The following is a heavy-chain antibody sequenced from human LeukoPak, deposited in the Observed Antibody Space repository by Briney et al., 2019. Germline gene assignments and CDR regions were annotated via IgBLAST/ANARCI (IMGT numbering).Heavy chain of an antibody. CDR1: GGSISSSSYY. J-gene: IGHJ6*04. Sequence: SETLSLTCTVSGGSISSSSYYWGWIRQPPGKGLEWIGSIYYSGSTYYNPSLKSRVTISVDTSKNQFSLKLSSVTAADTAVYYCARDDVVRGVITYYYGMDVWGKGTTVTVSS. CDR2: IYYSGST. CDR3: ARDDVVRGVITYYYGMDV. V-gene: IGHV4-39*07. D-gene: IGHD3-10*01.